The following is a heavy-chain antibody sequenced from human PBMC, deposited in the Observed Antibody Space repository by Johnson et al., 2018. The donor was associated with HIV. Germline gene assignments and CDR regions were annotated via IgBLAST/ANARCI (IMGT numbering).Heavy chain of an antibody. CDR2: ISYAGSNK. J-gene: IGHJ3*02. CDR1: GFTFSSYA. CDR3: ARGGYYDSSGSAFDI. D-gene: IGHD3-22*01. V-gene: IGHV3-30*04. Sequence: QVQLVESGGGVVQPGRSLRLSCAASGFTFSSYAMHWVRQAPGKGLEWVAVISYAGSNKYYADSVKGRFTISRDNSKNTLYLQMNSLRAEDTAVYYCARGGYYDSSGSAFDIWGQGTMVTVSS.